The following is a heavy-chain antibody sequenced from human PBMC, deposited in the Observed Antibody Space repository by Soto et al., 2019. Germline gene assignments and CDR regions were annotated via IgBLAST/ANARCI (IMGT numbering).Heavy chain of an antibody. J-gene: IGHJ4*02. CDR3: AKSYGDYDYYFDY. D-gene: IGHD4-17*01. V-gene: IGHV3-9*01. Sequence: EVQLVESGGGLVQPGRSLRLSCAASGFTFDDYAMHWVRQAPGKGLEWVSGISWNSGSIGYADSVKGRFTIFRDNAKNSLYLQRNSLRAEDTALYYCAKSYGDYDYYFDYWGQGTLVTVSS. CDR2: ISWNSGSI. CDR1: GFTFDDYA.